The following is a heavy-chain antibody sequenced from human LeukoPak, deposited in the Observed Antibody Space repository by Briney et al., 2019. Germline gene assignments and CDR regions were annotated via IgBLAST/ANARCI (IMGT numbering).Heavy chain of an antibody. CDR2: IISILGTA. CDR1: GGTFSIYA. D-gene: IGHD3-22*01. V-gene: IGHV1-69*13. J-gene: IGHJ4*02. Sequence: GASVTVSCTASGGTFSIYAISWVRQARGQGLEWRGGIISILGTANYAQKFQGRVTINGGESTSTAYIEMSSLRSENTAVYYCARDAGTYYYDSSGQPVFDDYWGQGTLVTVSS. CDR3: ARDAGTYYYDSSGQPVFDDY.